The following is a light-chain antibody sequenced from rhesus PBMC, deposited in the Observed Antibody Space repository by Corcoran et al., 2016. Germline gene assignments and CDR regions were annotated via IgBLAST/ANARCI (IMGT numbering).Light chain of an antibody. J-gene: IGKJ4*01. CDR2: YAS. Sequence: DIQMTQSPSSLSASVGDTVTITCRASQGISRYLAWYQPKPGKAPKPLIYYASNLESGVPSRFSGSGSGTEINLTISSLQPEDFVTYYCQQDNSAPLTFGGGTKVEIK. CDR1: QGISRY. V-gene: IGKV1-37*01. CDR3: QQDNSAPLT.